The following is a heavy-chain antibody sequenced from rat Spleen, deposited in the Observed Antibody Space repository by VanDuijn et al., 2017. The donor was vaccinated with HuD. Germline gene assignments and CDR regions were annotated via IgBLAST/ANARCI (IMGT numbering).Heavy chain of an antibody. J-gene: IGHJ2*01. CDR2: ISYDGSST. CDR3: AREDSSWDY. V-gene: IGHV5-7*01. CDR1: GFTFSDYN. D-gene: IGHD1-2*01. Sequence: EVQLVESGGGLVQPGRSLKLSCAASGFTFSDYNMAWVRQAPKKGLEWVATISYDGSSTYYPDSVKGRFTISRDNAKSTLYLQMNSLRSEDTATYYCAREDSSWDYWGQGVMVTVSS.